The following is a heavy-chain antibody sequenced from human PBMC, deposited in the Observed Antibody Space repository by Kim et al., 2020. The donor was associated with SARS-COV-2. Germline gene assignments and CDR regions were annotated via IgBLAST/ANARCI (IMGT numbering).Heavy chain of an antibody. Sequence: GGSLRLSCAASGFTFSTHWMNWIRQAPGKGLEWVANIKTDGSAQYYVDSVKGRFTISRDNAKNSLYLQMNSPRADSTAVYFCGRAMDVWGQGTTVTVSS. V-gene: IGHV3-7*01. J-gene: IGHJ6*02. CDR1: GFTFSTHW. CDR3: GRAMDV. CDR2: IKTDGSAQ.